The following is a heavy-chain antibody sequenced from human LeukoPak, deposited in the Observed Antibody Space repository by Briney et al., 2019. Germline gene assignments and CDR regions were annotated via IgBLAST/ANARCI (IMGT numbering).Heavy chain of an antibody. CDR2: MNTNSANT. CDR3: ARVASRSKAYCGGDCYSMGC. Sequence: ASVKVSCKASGYTFTSYDINWVRQATGQGLEWMGWMNTNSANTGYAQKFQGRVTMTRNTSISTAYMELSSLRSEDTAVYYCARVASRSKAYCGGDCYSMGCWGQGTLITVSS. CDR1: GYTFTSYD. D-gene: IGHD2-21*02. J-gene: IGHJ4*02. V-gene: IGHV1-8*01.